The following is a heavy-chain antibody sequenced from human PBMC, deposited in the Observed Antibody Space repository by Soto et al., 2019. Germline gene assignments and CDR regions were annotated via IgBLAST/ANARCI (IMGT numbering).Heavy chain of an antibody. CDR1: GGSISSSSYY. D-gene: IGHD6-6*01. Sequence: SETLSLTCTVSGGSISSSSYYWGWIRQPPGKGLEWIGSIYYSGSTYYNPSLKSRVTISVDTSKNQFSLKLSSVTAADTAVYYCARIWGIAARQGPLTFDFWGQGTLVTVSS. V-gene: IGHV4-39*07. CDR3: ARIWGIAARQGPLTFDF. CDR2: IYYSGST. J-gene: IGHJ4*02.